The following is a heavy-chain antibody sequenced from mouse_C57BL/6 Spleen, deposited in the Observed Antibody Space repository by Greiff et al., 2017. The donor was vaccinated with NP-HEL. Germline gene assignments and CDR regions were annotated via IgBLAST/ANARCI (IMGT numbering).Heavy chain of an antibody. Sequence: QVQLQQPGAELVRPGSSVKLSCKASGYTFTSYWMHWVKQRPIQGLEWIGNIDPSDSETHYNQKFKDKATLTVDKSSSTDYMQLSSLTSEDSAVYYCARGEITTVVIKPYFDYWGQGTTLTVSS. D-gene: IGHD1-1*01. CDR1: GYTFTSYW. V-gene: IGHV1-52*01. CDR2: IDPSDSET. J-gene: IGHJ2*01. CDR3: ARGEITTVVIKPYFDY.